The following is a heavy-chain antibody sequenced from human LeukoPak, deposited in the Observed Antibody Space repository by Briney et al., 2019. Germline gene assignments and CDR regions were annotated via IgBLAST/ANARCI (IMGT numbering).Heavy chain of an antibody. D-gene: IGHD1-26*01. CDR3: ARLPTNSETYFDY. V-gene: IGHV5-51*01. CDR2: IYPGDSHT. CDR1: GYSFTSYW. Sequence: GESLKISCKGSGYSFTSYWIGWVRQMPGKGLEWMGIIYPGDSHTRYSPSFQGQVTISAGKPISTAYLQWSSLKASDTAMYYCARLPTNSETYFDYWGQGTLVTVSS. J-gene: IGHJ4*02.